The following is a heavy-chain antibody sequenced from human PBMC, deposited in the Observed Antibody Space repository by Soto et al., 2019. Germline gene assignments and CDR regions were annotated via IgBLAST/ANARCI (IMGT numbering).Heavy chain of an antibody. CDR1: GFTFSSFT. CDR2: ISSGSSYI. D-gene: IGHD1-26*01. J-gene: IGHJ4*02. V-gene: IGHV3-21*06. Sequence: GSLRLSCAASGFTFSSFTMNWVRQAPGKGLEWVSSISSGSSYIHHADSVKGRFTISRDNAKNSLYLQMNSLRAEDTAVYYCARGPTSGTYVYWGQGTLVTVSS. CDR3: ARGPTSGTYVY.